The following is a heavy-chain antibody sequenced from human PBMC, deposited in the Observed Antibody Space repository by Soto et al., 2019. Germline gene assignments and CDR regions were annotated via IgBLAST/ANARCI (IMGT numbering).Heavy chain of an antibody. Sequence: SETLSLTCTVSGGSISSYYWSWIRQPPGKGLEWIGYIYYSGSTNYNPSLKSRVTISVDTSKNQFSLKLSSVTAADTAVYYCARTGIAVAANNWFDPWGQGTLVTVSS. D-gene: IGHD6-19*01. CDR3: ARTGIAVAANNWFDP. CDR1: GGSISSYY. J-gene: IGHJ5*02. V-gene: IGHV4-59*01. CDR2: IYYSGST.